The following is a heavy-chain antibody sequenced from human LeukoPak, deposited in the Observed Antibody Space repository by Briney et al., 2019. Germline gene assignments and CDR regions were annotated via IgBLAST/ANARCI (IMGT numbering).Heavy chain of an antibody. J-gene: IGHJ3*02. V-gene: IGHV1-2*02. Sequence: ASVKVSCKASGYTFTGYYMHWVRQAPGQGLEWMGWINPNSGGTNYAQKFQGSVTMTRDTPISTAYMELSRLTSDDTAVYYCARDGYYDSSGYYFGAFDIWGQGTMVTVSS. CDR3: ARDGYYDSSGYYFGAFDI. D-gene: IGHD3-22*01. CDR1: GYTFTGYY. CDR2: INPNSGGT.